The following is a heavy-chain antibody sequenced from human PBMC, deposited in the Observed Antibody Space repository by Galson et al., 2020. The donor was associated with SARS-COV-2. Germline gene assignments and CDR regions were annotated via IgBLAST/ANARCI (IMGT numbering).Heavy chain of an antibody. CDR1: RASISNHY. V-gene: IGHV4-59*08. CDR2: IDDSGTT. J-gene: IGHJ4*02. Sequence: ETLSLTCTVSRASISNHYWSWIRQPPGKGLEWIGYIDDSGTTNFNPSLKSRVTISLNTPKNQFSLKVNSVTAADTAVYYCAKLAEGRRSSEDYWGQGTRVTVSS. CDR3: AKLAEGRRSSEDY. D-gene: IGHD1-26*01.